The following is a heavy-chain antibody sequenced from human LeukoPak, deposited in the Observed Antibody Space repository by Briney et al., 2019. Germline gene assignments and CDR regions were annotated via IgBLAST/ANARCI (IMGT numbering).Heavy chain of an antibody. CDR2: IHYTGST. CDR1: GGSISSYY. D-gene: IGHD3-10*01. Sequence: SETLSLTRTVSGGSISSYYWSWIRQSPGKGLECIGYIHYTGSTNYNPSLKSRVTISVETSKNQFSLKLKSVTAADTAVYYCARGGYYGSGNDFRFDPWGQGTLVTVSS. J-gene: IGHJ5*02. V-gene: IGHV4-59*01. CDR3: ARGGYYGSGNDFRFDP.